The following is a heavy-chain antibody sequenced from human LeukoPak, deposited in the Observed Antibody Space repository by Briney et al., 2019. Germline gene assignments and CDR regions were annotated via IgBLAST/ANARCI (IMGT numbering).Heavy chain of an antibody. D-gene: IGHD6-13*01. CDR1: GYSFTSYW. CDR3: AREAAAGYYYYYGMDV. Sequence: GESLQISCKGSGYSFTSYWIGWVRQMPGKGLEWMGIIYPGDSDTRYSPSFQGQVTISADKSISTAYLQWSSLKASDTAMYYCAREAAAGYYYYYGMDVWGQGTTVTVSS. V-gene: IGHV5-51*01. J-gene: IGHJ6*02. CDR2: IYPGDSDT.